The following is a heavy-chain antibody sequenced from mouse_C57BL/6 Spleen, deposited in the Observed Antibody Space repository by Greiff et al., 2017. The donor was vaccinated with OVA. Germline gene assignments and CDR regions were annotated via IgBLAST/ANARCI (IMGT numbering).Heavy chain of an antibody. J-gene: IGHJ1*03. D-gene: IGHD1-1*01. CDR3: ARSHYYGRSYWYFDV. V-gene: IGHV1-59*01. CDR1: GYTFTSYW. CDR2: IDPSDSYT. Sequence: QVQLQQPGAELVRPGTSVKLSCKASGYTFTSYWMHWVKQRPGQGLEWIGVIDPSDSYTNYNQKFKGKATLTVDTSSSTAYMQLSSLTSEDSAVYYCARSHYYGRSYWYFDVWGTGTTVTVSS.